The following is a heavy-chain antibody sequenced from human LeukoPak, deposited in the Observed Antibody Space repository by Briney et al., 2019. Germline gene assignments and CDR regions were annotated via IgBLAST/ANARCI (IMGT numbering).Heavy chain of an antibody. CDR3: ARDIGNGDYVDAFDI. D-gene: IGHD4-17*01. Sequence: GGSLRLSCAASGFTFSSYTMNWVRQAPGKGLEWVSSISSSSSYIYYADSVKGRFTISRDNAKNSLYLQMNSLRAEDTAVYCCARDIGNGDYVDAFDIWGQGTMVTVSS. CDR1: GFTFSSYT. CDR2: ISSSSSYI. V-gene: IGHV3-21*01. J-gene: IGHJ3*02.